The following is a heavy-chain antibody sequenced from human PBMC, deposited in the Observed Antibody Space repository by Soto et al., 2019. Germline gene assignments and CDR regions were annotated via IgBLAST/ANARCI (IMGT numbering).Heavy chain of an antibody. J-gene: IGHJ6*02. D-gene: IGHD2-21*02. V-gene: IGHV3-21*01. CDR1: GFSFSTYS. CDR2: IGRRSDI. Sequence: PGGSLRLSCEASGFSFSTYSMHWVRQAPGKGLEWVSSIGRRSDIYYADSVKGRFTISRDNAKNSVSLQMNSLRDEDTAVYYCAREETAWPLAYGLDVWGQGTTVT. CDR3: AREETAWPLAYGLDV.